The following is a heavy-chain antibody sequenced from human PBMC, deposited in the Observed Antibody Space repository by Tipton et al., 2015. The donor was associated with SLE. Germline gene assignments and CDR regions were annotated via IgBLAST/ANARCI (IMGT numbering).Heavy chain of an antibody. CDR3: ARQGTTRSPFDY. CDR2: INHSGGT. V-gene: IGHV4-34*01. J-gene: IGHJ4*02. CDR1: GGSFSGYY. D-gene: IGHD1-14*01. Sequence: TLSLTCAVYGGSFSGYYWNWIRLPPGKGLEWIGEINHSGGTHYNSSLKSRVTILVDTSKNQLSLKLKSVTAADTAVYYCARQGTTRSPFDYWGQGTLVTVSS.